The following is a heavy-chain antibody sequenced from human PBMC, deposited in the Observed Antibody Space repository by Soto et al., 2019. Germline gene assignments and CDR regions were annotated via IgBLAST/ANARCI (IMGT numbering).Heavy chain of an antibody. Sequence: QVQLVQSGAEVKKPGSSVKVSCKASVGTFSSYAISWVRQAPGQGLEWMGGIIPISGTANYAQKSQGRVTIPADESTSTAYMELSSLRSEDTAVYYCARSQGSSTSLEIYYYYYYGMAVWGQGTTVIVSS. CDR1: VGTFSSYA. V-gene: IGHV1-69*01. D-gene: IGHD2-2*01. J-gene: IGHJ6*02. CDR2: IIPISGTA. CDR3: ARSQGSSTSLEIYYYYYYGMAV.